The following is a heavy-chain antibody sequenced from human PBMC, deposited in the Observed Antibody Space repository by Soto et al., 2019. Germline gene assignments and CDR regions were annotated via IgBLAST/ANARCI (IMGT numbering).Heavy chain of an antibody. CDR1: GYTFTKYG. CDR2: ISGYNGNT. Sequence: QVRLVQSAAEVKNPGASVKVSCKASGYTFTKYGIGWVRQAPGQGLEWMGWISGYNGNTNYAQNLQGRVTMTTDTSTSTGYMELRGLRSDDTAVYYCAREVASAGGEYDYWGQGTLVTVSS. CDR3: AREVASAGGEYDY. D-gene: IGHD6-13*01. J-gene: IGHJ4*02. V-gene: IGHV1-18*01.